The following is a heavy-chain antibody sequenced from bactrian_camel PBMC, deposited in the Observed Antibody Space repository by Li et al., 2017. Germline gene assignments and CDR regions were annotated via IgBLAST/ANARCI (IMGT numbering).Heavy chain of an antibody. Sequence: HVQLVESGGGSVQTGGSLTLSCALSGYTSKTYCMAWIRQSPQTSWLERERVARIGIDGTTTYADSVKGRFFLSRDNAKNTLYLQMTNLKPEDTATYYCSNGKDKSGWKTPGPGTQVTVS. D-gene: IGHD5*01. CDR1: GYTSKTYC. J-gene: IGHJ4*01. V-gene: IGHV3S9*01. CDR2: IGIDGTT.